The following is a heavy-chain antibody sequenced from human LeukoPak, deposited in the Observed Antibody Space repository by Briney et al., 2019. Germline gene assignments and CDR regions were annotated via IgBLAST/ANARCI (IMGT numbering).Heavy chain of an antibody. CDR1: GFTFSSYA. CDR2: ISGSGGST. CDR3: AKDRGVIAAAGNWFDP. V-gene: IGHV3-23*01. Sequence: PGGSLRLSCAASGFTFSSYAMSWVRQAPGKGLEWVPAISGSGGSTYYADSVKGRFTISRDNSKNTLYLQMNSLRAEDTAVYYCAKDRGVIAAAGNWFDPWGQGTLVTVSS. J-gene: IGHJ5*02. D-gene: IGHD6-13*01.